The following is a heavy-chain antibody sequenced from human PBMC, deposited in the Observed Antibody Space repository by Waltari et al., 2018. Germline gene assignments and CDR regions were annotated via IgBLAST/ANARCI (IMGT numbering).Heavy chain of an antibody. V-gene: IGHV3-74*01. Sequence: EVELVESGGGLVQPGGSLGLACAGPGLIPPSSWMPWVGQAPGKGLVWVSRINTDGTRISYADFVKGRFTISRDNAKKTLYLQMNGLRDEDTAVYYCARGRHYDYYYYGIGVWGQGTTVIVSS. J-gene: IGHJ6*02. D-gene: IGHD4-17*01. CDR2: INTDGTRI. CDR1: GLIPPSSW. CDR3: ARGRHYDYYYYGIGV.